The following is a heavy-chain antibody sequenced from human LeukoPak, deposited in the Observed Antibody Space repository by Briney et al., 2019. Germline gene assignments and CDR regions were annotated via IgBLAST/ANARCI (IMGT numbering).Heavy chain of an antibody. D-gene: IGHD6-6*01. CDR1: GGSFSGYY. CDR2: INHSGST. Sequence: MTSETLSLTCAVYGGSFSGYYWSWIRQPPGKGLEWIGEINHSGSTNYNPSLKSRVTISVDTSKNQFSLKLSSVTAADTAVYYCARGRWGAGIAARPMFDPWGQGTLVTVSS. CDR3: ARGRWGAGIAARPMFDP. J-gene: IGHJ5*02. V-gene: IGHV4-34*01.